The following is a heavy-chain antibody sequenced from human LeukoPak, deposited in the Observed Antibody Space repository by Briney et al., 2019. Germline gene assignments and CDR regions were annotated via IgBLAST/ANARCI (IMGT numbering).Heavy chain of an antibody. J-gene: IGHJ3*01. D-gene: IGHD4-23*01. CDR2: IYYYGDT. CDR1: GGSISSSSSY. Sequence: SETLSLTCTVSGGSISSSSSYWGWIRQPPGKGLEWIGSIYYYGDTYYNPSLKSRVTISLDTSKSQFSLKLYSVTAADTAVYYCARRLRWSTLDAFDFWGQGTMVTVSS. CDR3: ARRLRWSTLDAFDF. V-gene: IGHV4-39*01.